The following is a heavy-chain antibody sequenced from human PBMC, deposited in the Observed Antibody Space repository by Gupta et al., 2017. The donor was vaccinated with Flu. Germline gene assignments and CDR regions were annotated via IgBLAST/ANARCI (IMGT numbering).Heavy chain of an antibody. Sequence: MDWGRQAPGKGLGGVAAVSYSGDNKDYGDAVRGRFNIARDKTNNMVYLQMNNLRAEDSAIDYWAKSTSTWNTYSYYHGMDGWGHGTTVSVSS. CDR3: AKSTSTWNTYSYYHGMDG. CDR2: VSYSGDNK. V-gene: IGHV3-30*18. J-gene: IGHJ6*02. D-gene: IGHD1-1*01.